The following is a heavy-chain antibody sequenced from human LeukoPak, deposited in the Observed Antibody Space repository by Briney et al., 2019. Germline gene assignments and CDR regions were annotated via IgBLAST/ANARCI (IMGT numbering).Heavy chain of an antibody. CDR1: GGSISSYY. Sequence: SSETLSLTCTVSGGSISSYYCSWIRQPAGKGLEWIGRIYTSGSTNYNPSLKSRVTMSVDTSKNQFSLKLSSVTAADTAVYYCASQYCSGGSCDAFDIWGQGTMVTVSS. V-gene: IGHV4-4*07. J-gene: IGHJ3*02. CDR3: ASQYCSGGSCDAFDI. CDR2: IYTSGST. D-gene: IGHD2-15*01.